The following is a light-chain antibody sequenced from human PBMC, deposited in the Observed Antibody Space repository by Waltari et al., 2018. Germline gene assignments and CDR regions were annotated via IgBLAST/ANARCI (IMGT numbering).Light chain of an antibody. CDR3: CSYTLTNTWL. Sequence: QSALTQPASVSGSPGQPITILCTGTISDVGSYSLVSCYRQHPGEAPRVIIFEDTNRPSGVSNRFSGSKSGNTASLTISGLQAEDEADYYCCSYTLTNTWLFGGGTKLTVL. CDR1: ISDVGSYSL. V-gene: IGLV2-23*01. CDR2: EDT. J-gene: IGLJ3*02.